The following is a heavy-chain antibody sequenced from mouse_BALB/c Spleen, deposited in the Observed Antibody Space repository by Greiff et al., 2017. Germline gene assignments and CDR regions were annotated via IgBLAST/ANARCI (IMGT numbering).Heavy chain of an antibody. CDR3: ARATGYDEAMDY. CDR1: GFSLTSYG. CDR2: IWAGGST. V-gene: IGHV2-9*02. J-gene: IGHJ4*01. D-gene: IGHD2-2*01. Sequence: QVQLKESGPGLVAPSQSLSITCTVSGFSLTSYGVHWVRQPPGKGLEWLGVIWAGGSTNYNSALMSRLSISKDNSKSQVFLKMNSLQTDDTAMYYCARATGYDEAMDYWGQGTSVTVSS.